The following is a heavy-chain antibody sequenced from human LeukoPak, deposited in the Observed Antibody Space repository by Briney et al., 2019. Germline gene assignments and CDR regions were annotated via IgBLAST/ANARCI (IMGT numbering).Heavy chain of an antibody. D-gene: IGHD2-15*01. CDR2: ISTYNGKT. V-gene: IGHV1-18*01. Sequence: GASVKVSCKASGYTFTSYGISWVRQAPGQGLEWMGWISTYNGKTNYAQKLQGRVAMTTDTSTSTAYMELRSLRSDDTAVYYCARVVVAATRNWFDPWGQGTLVTVSS. CDR1: GYTFTSYG. J-gene: IGHJ5*02. CDR3: ARVVVAATRNWFDP.